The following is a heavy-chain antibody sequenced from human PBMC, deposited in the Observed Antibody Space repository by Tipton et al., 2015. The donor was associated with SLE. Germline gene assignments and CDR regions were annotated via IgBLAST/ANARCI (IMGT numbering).Heavy chain of an antibody. D-gene: IGHD3-10*01. J-gene: IGHJ4*02. Sequence: QSGPEVKKPGASVKVSCKASGYTFTSYYIHWVRQAPGQGLEWMGLVNPSGGSTSYGQKFQGRVTMTRDTSTSTVYMDLSSLRSEDTAVYYCARGLRFTMVQGVEYWGQGTLVTVSS. V-gene: IGHV1-46*01. CDR3: ARGLRFTMVQGVEY. CDR1: GYTFTSYY. CDR2: VNPSGGST.